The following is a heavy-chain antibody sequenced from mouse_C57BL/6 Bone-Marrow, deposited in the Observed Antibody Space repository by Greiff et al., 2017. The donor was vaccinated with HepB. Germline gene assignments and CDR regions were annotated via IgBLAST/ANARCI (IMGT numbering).Heavy chain of an antibody. CDR2: IYWDDDK. CDR1: GFSLSTSGMG. Sequence: QVTLKESGPGILQSSQTLSLTCSFSGFSLSTSGMGVSWIRQPSGKGLEWLAHIYWDDDKRYNPSLKSRLTISKDTSRNQVFLKITSVDTADTATYYCARRDYYYYGSSYRWYFDVWGTGTTVTVSS. CDR3: ARRDYYYYGSSYRWYFDV. D-gene: IGHD1-1*01. V-gene: IGHV8-12*01. J-gene: IGHJ1*03.